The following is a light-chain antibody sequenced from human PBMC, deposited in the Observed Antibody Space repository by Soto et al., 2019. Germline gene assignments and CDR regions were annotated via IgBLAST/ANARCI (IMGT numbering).Light chain of an antibody. CDR1: HSLLSSSNNKNY. J-gene: IGKJ3*01. CDR2: WAS. V-gene: IGKV4-1*01. CDR3: RQAYCASFA. Sequence: IVMTQSPDSLAVSLGESATINCKSSHSLLSSSNNKNYLVWYQQKPGQPPKLLIYWASTRQSWVPDRFSGSGSWTDFAPTISSRQAEDVVVFYCRQAYCASFALGPGTKVEIK.